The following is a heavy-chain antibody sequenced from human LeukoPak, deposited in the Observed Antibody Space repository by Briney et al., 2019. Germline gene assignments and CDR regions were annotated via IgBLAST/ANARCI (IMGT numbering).Heavy chain of an antibody. CDR3: TGVSRSSWYDY. J-gene: IGHJ4*02. Sequence: PGGSLRLSCAASGFTFSNAWMSWVRQAPGEGLEWVGRIKSKTDGGTPDYAAPVKGRFTISRDDSKSTLYLQMNGLKTEDTAVYYCTGVSRSSWYDYWGQGTLVTVSS. D-gene: IGHD6-13*01. V-gene: IGHV3-15*01. CDR1: GFTFSNAW. CDR2: IKSKTDGGTP.